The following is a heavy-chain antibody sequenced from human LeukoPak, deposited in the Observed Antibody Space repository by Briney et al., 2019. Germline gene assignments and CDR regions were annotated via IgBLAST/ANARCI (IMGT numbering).Heavy chain of an antibody. CDR1: GYTFTSYG. J-gene: IGHJ4*02. CDR3: ARVRLDWGGYFGVDY. CDR2: ISAYNGNT. V-gene: IGHV1-18*01. Sequence: GASVKVSCKASGYTFTSYGISWVRQAPGQGLEWMGWISAYNGNTNYAQKLQGRVTMTTDTSTSTAYMELRSLRSDDTAVYCCARVRLDWGGYFGVDYWGQGTLVTVSS. D-gene: IGHD3-3*01.